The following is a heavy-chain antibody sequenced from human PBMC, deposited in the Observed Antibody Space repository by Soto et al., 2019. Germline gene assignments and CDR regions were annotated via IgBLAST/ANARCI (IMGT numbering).Heavy chain of an antibody. Sequence: KQSRTLSLTCAISGDSVSSNSAAWNWIRQSPSRGLEWLGRTYYRSKWYNDYAVSVKSRITINPDTSKNQFSLQLNSVTPEDTAVYYCARDPGRRAVADTGFDYWGQGTLVTVSS. J-gene: IGHJ4*02. CDR3: ARDPGRRAVADTGFDY. D-gene: IGHD6-19*01. CDR1: GDSVSSNSAA. V-gene: IGHV6-1*01. CDR2: TYYRSKWYN.